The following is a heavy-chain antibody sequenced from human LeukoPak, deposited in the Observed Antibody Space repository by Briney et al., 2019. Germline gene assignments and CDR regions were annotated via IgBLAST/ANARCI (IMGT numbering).Heavy chain of an antibody. D-gene: IGHD3-10*01. CDR1: GFTFSSYS. CDR3: AKGKFGDPLNY. V-gene: IGHV3-53*01. J-gene: IGHJ4*02. CDR2: VYTDGNI. Sequence: PGGSLRLSCAASGFTFSSYSMNWVRQAPGKGLEWVSVVYTDGNIYYADSVKGRFTISKDNSKNTVDLLMNNVRAEDTALYYCAKGKFGDPLNYWGQGTLVTVSS.